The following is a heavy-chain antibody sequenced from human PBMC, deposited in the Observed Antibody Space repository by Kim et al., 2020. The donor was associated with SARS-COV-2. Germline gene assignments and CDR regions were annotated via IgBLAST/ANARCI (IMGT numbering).Heavy chain of an antibody. CDR3: ARVTYCGGDGYAGWFDP. V-gene: IGHV4-34*01. Sequence: LRSRVTISVDTSKNQCSLKLSSVTAADTAVYYCARVTYCGGDGYAGWFDPWGQGTLVTVSS. J-gene: IGHJ5*02. D-gene: IGHD2-21*02.